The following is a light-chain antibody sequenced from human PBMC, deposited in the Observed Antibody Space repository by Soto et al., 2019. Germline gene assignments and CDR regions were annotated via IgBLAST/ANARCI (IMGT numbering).Light chain of an antibody. J-gene: IGKJ3*01. CDR3: QQYNSYLFT. CDR2: DAS. Sequence: DIQMTQSPSTLSASVGDRVTITCRASQSISSWLAWYQQKPEKAPKLLIYDASSLESGVPSRFSGSGSGTEFTLTISSLQPDDFATYYCQQYNSYLFTFGPGTKVDIK. V-gene: IGKV1-5*01. CDR1: QSISSW.